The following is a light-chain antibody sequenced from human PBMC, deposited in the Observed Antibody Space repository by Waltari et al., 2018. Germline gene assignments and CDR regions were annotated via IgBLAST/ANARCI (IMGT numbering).Light chain of an antibody. CDR1: QSVSSTY. Sequence: EIVLTQCPGTLSLSPGERATLSCRASQSVSSTYLAWYQQKPGQTPRLLIYGASSRATGIPDRFSGSGSGTDFTLTISRLEPEDFAVYYCQQYGIPPYTFGQGTKLEIK. V-gene: IGKV3-20*01. CDR3: QQYGIPPYT. CDR2: GAS. J-gene: IGKJ2*01.